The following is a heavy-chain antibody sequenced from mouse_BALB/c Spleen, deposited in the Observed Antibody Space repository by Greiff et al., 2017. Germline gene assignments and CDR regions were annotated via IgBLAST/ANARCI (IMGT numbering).Heavy chain of an antibody. J-gene: IGHJ3*01. D-gene: IGHD2-14*01. Sequence: VQLKESGGGLVKPGGSLKLSCAASGFAFSSYDMSWVRQTPEKRLEWVAYISSGGGSTYYPDTVKGRFTISRDNAKNTLYLQMSSLKSEDTAMYYCARRGSSYYRYLAYWGQGTLVTVSA. CDR3: ARRGSSYYRYLAY. V-gene: IGHV5-12-1*01. CDR1: GFAFSSYD. CDR2: ISSGGGST.